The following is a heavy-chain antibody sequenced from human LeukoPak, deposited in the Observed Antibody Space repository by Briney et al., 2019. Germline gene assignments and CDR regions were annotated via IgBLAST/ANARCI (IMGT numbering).Heavy chain of an antibody. V-gene: IGHV1-2*04. CDR3: ARSEPVVAARSWFDP. CDR1: GYTFTGYY. D-gene: IGHD2-15*01. J-gene: IGHJ5*02. CDR2: INPNSGGT. Sequence: GASVKVSCKASGYTFTGYYMHWVRQAPGQGLEWMGWINPNSGGTNYAQKFQGWVTMTRDTSISTAYMELSRLRSDDTAVHYCARSEPVVAARSWFDPWGQGTLVTVSS.